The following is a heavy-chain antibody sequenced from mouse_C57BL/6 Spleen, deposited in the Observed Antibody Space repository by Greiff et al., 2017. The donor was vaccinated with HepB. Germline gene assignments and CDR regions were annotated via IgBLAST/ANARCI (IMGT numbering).Heavy chain of an antibody. Sequence: VQLQQPGAELVKPGASVKMSCKASGYTFTSYWITWVKQRPGQGLEWIGDIYPGSGSTNYNEKFKSKATLTVDTSSSTAYMQLSSLTSEDSAVYYCARYRLTTVVVPFDYWGQGTTLTVSS. CDR2: IYPGSGST. D-gene: IGHD1-1*01. V-gene: IGHV1-55*01. CDR1: GYTFTSYW. CDR3: ARYRLTTVVVPFDY. J-gene: IGHJ2*01.